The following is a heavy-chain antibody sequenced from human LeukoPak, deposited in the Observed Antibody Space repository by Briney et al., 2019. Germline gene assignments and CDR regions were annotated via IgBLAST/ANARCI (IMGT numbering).Heavy chain of an antibody. D-gene: IGHD1/OR15-1a*01. CDR3: ATDVRQGNKYYYYYMDV. CDR1: GYTFTGYY. Sequence: GASVKVSCKASGYTFTGYYMHWVQQAPGKGLEWMGLVDPEDGEKIYAEKFQGRVTITADRSTDTAYMELNSLRSEDTAVYYCATDVRQGNKYYYYYMDVWGKGTTVTVSS. V-gene: IGHV1-69-2*01. CDR2: VDPEDGEK. J-gene: IGHJ6*03.